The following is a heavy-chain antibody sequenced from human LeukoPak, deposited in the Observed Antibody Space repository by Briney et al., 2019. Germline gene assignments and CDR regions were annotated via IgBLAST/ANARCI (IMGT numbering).Heavy chain of an antibody. CDR2: IHYSGST. Sequence: SETLSFTCTVSGGSISSSIYFWGWIRQPPGKGLEWIGSIHYSGSTYHDPSLKSRVTVSLDTSKNQFSLKLSSVTATDTAVYYCARQLYSSGSYYAPMDVWGKGTTVTISS. J-gene: IGHJ6*03. CDR3: ARQLYSSGSYYAPMDV. CDR1: GGSISSSIYF. V-gene: IGHV4-39*01. D-gene: IGHD3-10*01.